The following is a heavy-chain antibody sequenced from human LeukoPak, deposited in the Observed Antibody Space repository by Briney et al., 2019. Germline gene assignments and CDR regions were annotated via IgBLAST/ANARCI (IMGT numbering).Heavy chain of an antibody. CDR1: GGSISSSSYY. V-gene: IGHV4-39*01. Sequence: SETLSLTCTVSGGSISSSSYYWGWIRQPPGKGLKWIGSIYYSGSTYYNPSLKSRVTISVDTSKNQFSLKLSSVTAADTAVYYCARVGGTNYYYYGMDVWGQGTTVTVSS. CDR3: ARVGGTNYYYYGMDV. D-gene: IGHD1-1*01. CDR2: IYYSGST. J-gene: IGHJ6*02.